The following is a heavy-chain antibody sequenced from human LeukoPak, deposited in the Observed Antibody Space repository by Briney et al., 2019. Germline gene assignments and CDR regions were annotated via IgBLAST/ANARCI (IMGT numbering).Heavy chain of an antibody. CDR2: ICIKRGES. CDR1: GYTFTAYY. V-gene: IGHV1-2*02. J-gene: IGHJ4*02. CDR3: PRDFPSGSGGVDY. D-gene: IGHD2-15*01. Sequence: GASVNVSCKASGYTFTAYYIHWVRQAPGQGREWMGCICIKRGESKNAHKFQGRATMTRETSISTVYMDAGRLPSDGSAGYYVPRDFPSGSGGVDYWGQGTQVAVSS.